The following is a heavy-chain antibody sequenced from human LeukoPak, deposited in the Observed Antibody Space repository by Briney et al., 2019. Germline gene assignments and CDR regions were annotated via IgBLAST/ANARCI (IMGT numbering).Heavy chain of an antibody. CDR2: IIPIFGTA. CDR3: ARTTWATYSTRRWFDP. D-gene: IGHD6-13*01. Sequence: ASVKVSCKASGGTFSSYAISWVRQAPGQGLEWMGRIIPIFGTANYAPKFQGRVTITTDESTSTAYMELSSLRSEDTAVYYCARTTWATYSTRRWFDPWGQGTLVTVSS. CDR1: GGTFSSYA. V-gene: IGHV1-69*05. J-gene: IGHJ5*02.